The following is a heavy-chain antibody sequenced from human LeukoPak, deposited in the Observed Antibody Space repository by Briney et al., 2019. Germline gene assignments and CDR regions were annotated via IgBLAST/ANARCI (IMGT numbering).Heavy chain of an antibody. J-gene: IGHJ4*02. CDR1: GFSFNSYG. Sequence: GGSLRLSCAASGFSFNSYGMHWVRQAPGKGLEWVAVISHDGSNKYYTDSVEGRFTISRDNSKNTLFLQMNSLRGEDTAVYYCVKDRGTTVVIDYWGQGTLVTVSS. V-gene: IGHV3-30*18. D-gene: IGHD4-23*01. CDR3: VKDRGTTVVIDY. CDR2: ISHDGSNK.